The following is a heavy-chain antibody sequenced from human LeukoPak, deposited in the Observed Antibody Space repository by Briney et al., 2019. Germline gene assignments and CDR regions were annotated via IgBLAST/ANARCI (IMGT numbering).Heavy chain of an antibody. D-gene: IGHD6-13*01. CDR1: GDSISSRNYY. Sequence: SETLSLTCTVSGDSISSRNYYWGWIRQPPGKGLEWIGSIYYTGSTYYNPSLRTRVTISVDTSKNQFSLQLSSVTAADTSLYYCARHVLAAPASPFGYWGQGTLVTVSS. V-gene: IGHV4-39*01. J-gene: IGHJ4*02. CDR3: ARHVLAAPASPFGY. CDR2: IYYTGST.